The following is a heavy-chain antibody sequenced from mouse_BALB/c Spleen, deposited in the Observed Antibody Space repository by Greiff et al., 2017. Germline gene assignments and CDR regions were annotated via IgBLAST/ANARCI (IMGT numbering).Heavy chain of an antibody. CDR1: GFTFSNYW. CDR2: IRLKSNNYAT. Sequence: EVQLQESGGGLVQPGGSMKLSCVASGFTFSNYWMNWVRQSPEKGLEWVAEIRLKSNNYATHYAESVKGRFTISRDDSKSSVYLQMNNLRAEDTGIYYCTSHSFAYWGQGTLVTVSA. J-gene: IGHJ3*01. CDR3: TSHSFAY. V-gene: IGHV6-6*02.